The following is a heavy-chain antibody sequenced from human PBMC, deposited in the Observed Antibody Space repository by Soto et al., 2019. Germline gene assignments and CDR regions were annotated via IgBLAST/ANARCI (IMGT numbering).Heavy chain of an antibody. V-gene: IGHV4-30-4*01. CDR3: ARMSYFYDKWYFDL. CDR1: GASINNNYYY. D-gene: IGHD3-22*01. Sequence: PSETLSLTCPVSGASINNNYYYWSWIRQTPGKGLEWIGYVYYSGTTDYIPSLKSRLSMSIDKSQNQFTLKLNSVTAADTATYYCARMSYFYDKWYFDLWGRGTLVTVPQ. J-gene: IGHJ2*01. CDR2: VYYSGTT.